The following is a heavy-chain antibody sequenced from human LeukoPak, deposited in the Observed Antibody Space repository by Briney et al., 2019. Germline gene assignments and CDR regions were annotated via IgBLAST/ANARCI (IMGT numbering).Heavy chain of an antibody. J-gene: IGHJ3*01. CDR1: GVSISSGSNY. Sequence: PSETLSLTCSVSGVSISSGSNYWGWIRQPPGKTLEWIGSIYSSGSTYYNSSLKSRVIILIDTSKNHFSLTLSSVTAADTAVYYCTRSDGYGLVGIWGQGTMVTVSS. V-gene: IGHV4-39*07. CDR2: IYSSGST. CDR3: TRSDGYGLVGI. D-gene: IGHD3-10*01.